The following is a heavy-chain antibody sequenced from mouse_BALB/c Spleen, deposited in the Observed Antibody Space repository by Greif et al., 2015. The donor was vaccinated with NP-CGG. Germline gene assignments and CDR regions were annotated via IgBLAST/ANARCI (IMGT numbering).Heavy chain of an antibody. CDR3: ARDTGTFAY. Sequence: DVMLVESGGGLVQPGGSLRLSCANSGFTFTDYYMSWVRQPPGKALEWLGFIRNKANGYTTEYSASVKGRFTISRDNSQGILYLQMNTLRAEDSATYYCARDTGTFAYWGQGTLVTVSA. D-gene: IGHD4-1*01. CDR2: IRNKANGYTT. J-gene: IGHJ3*01. V-gene: IGHV7-3*02. CDR1: GFTFTDYY.